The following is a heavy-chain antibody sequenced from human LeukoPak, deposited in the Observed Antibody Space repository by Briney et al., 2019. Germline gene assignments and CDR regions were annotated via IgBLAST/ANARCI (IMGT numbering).Heavy chain of an antibody. CDR1: GGSYSGYY. CDR2: INHSGST. Sequence: PSETLSLXCAVYGGSYSGYYWSWIRLPPGKGLESIGEINHSGSTNYNPSLKSRVTISVDTSKNQFSLKLSSVTAADTAVYYCAREGVVVIKGAFDIWGQGTMVTVSS. V-gene: IGHV4-34*01. J-gene: IGHJ3*02. D-gene: IGHD3-22*01. CDR3: AREGVVVIKGAFDI.